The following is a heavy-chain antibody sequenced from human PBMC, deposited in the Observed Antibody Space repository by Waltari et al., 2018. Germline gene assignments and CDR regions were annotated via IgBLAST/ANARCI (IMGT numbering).Heavy chain of an antibody. V-gene: IGHV3-30*18. CDR3: AKGDFGIAVARPFGY. J-gene: IGHJ4*02. CDR2: IAYDGSNK. CDR1: GFTFSRYG. Sequence: QVQLVESGGGVVQPGRSMRLSCAASGFTFSRYGLHWVRRAPGKGLEWVAVIAYDGSNKYYADSVKGRFTISRDNSKNTLYLQMNSLRAEDTAVYYCAKGDFGIAVARPFGYWGQGTLVTVSS. D-gene: IGHD6-19*01.